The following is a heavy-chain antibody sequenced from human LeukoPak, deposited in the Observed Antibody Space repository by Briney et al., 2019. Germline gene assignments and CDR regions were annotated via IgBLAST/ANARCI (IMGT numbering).Heavy chain of an antibody. CDR3: ARGEMATSRARDGMDV. D-gene: IGHD5-12*01. V-gene: IGHV4-34*01. J-gene: IGHJ6*02. Sequence: SETLSLTCAVYGGSFSGYYWSWIRQPPGKGLEWIGKINHSGSTNYNPSLKSRITISVDTSKNQFSLRLSSVTAADTAVYYCARGEMATSRARDGMDVWGQGTTVTVSS. CDR1: GGSFSGYY. CDR2: INHSGST.